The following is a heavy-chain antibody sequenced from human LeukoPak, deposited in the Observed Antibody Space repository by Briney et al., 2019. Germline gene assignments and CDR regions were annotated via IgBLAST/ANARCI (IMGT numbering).Heavy chain of an antibody. J-gene: IGHJ2*01. CDR3: AKGKDTLNPYWYIDV. Sequence: GGSLRLSCAASGFSFDDYAMSWVRQAPGKGLEWVSGINWSGVSTGYADSVKGRFTISRDNTKNSLFLQLNSLRAEDTAFYYCAKGKDTLNPYWYIDVWGRGTLVSVSS. CDR2: INWSGVST. V-gene: IGHV3-20*04. CDR1: GFSFDDYA. D-gene: IGHD5-18*01.